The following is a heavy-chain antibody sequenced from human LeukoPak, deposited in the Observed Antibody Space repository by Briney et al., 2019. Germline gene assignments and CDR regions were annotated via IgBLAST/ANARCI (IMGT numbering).Heavy chain of an antibody. Sequence: GRSLRLSCAASGFTFDDYAMHWVRQAPGKGLEWVSGISWNSGSIVYADSVKGRFTISRDNAKNSLCLQMYSLRAEDMALYYCAKDEFVASDFTGAFDIWGQGTMVTVSS. D-gene: IGHD2-8*02. J-gene: IGHJ3*02. CDR1: GFTFDDYA. V-gene: IGHV3-9*03. CDR2: ISWNSGSI. CDR3: AKDEFVASDFTGAFDI.